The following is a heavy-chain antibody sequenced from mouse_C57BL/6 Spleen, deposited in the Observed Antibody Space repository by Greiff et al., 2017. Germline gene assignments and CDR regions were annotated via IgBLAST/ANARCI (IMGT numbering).Heavy chain of an antibody. V-gene: IGHV1-69*01. CDR2: IDPSDSYT. J-gene: IGHJ2*01. CDR1: GYTFTSYW. Sequence: QVQLQQPGAELVMPGASVKLSCKASGYTFTSYWMHWVKQRPGQGLEWIGEIDPSDSYTNYNQKFKGKSTLTVDKSSSTAYMQLSSLTSEDSAVYYCARAIGLYDGSLYYFDYWGQGTTLTVSS. D-gene: IGHD2-3*01. CDR3: ARAIGLYDGSLYYFDY.